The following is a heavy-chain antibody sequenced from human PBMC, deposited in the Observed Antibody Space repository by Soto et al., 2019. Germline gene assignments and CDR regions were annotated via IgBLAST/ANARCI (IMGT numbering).Heavy chain of an antibody. J-gene: IGHJ4*02. CDR1: GGSISSYY. V-gene: IGHV4-59*01. CDR2: IYYSGST. Sequence: SETLSLTCTVSGGSISSYYWSWIRQPPGKGLEWIGYIYYSGSTNYNPSLKSRVTISVDTSKNQFSLKLSSVTAADTAVYYCARASAAAGRLFDYWGQGTRVTVS. CDR3: ARASAAAGRLFDY. D-gene: IGHD6-13*01.